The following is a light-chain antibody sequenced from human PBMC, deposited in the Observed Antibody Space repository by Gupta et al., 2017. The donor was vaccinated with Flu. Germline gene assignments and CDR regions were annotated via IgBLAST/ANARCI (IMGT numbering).Light chain of an antibody. V-gene: IGLV3-25*03. CDR3: QSADSSGTSWV. CDR1: ALPKQY. Sequence: GDALPKQYAYWYQQKPGQAPVLVIYKDSERPSVIPERFSGSSSGTTVTLTISGVQAEDEADYSCQSADSSGTSWVFGGGTKLTVL. J-gene: IGLJ3*02. CDR2: KDS.